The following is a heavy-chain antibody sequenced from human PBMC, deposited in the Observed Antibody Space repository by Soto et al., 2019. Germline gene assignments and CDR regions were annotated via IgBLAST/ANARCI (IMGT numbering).Heavy chain of an antibody. CDR2: INPNSGGT. CDR1: GYTFTGYY. J-gene: IGHJ6*02. Sequence: GASVKVSCKASGYTFTGYYMHWVRQAPGQGLEWVGWINPNSGGTNYAQKFQGGVTMTRDTSISTAYMELSRLRSDDTAVYYCARVEQRWGYYYYGMDVWGQGTTVTVSS. V-gene: IGHV1-2*02. CDR3: ARVEQRWGYYYYGMDV. D-gene: IGHD6-25*01.